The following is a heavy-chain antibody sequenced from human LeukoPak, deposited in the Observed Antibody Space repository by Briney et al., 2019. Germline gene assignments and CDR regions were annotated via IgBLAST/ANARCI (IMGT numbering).Heavy chain of an antibody. D-gene: IGHD6-13*01. CDR3: ARILSDSSRDWFDP. V-gene: IGHV4-38-2*02. Sequence: SETLSLTCTVSGYSISTGYYWGWIRQPPGEGLEWIASIYHSGNSYYNPSLKSRVTISIDTPRNHFSLKLSSVTAADTALYYCARILSDSSRDWFDPWGQGALVTVSS. CDR2: IYHSGNS. J-gene: IGHJ5*02. CDR1: GYSISTGYY.